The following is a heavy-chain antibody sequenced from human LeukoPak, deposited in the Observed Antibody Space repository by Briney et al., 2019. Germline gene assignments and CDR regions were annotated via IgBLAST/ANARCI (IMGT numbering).Heavy chain of an antibody. CDR1: GGSISSSSYY. V-gene: IGHV4-39*07. D-gene: IGHD3-9*01. Sequence: SETLSLTCTVSGGSISSSSYYWGWIRQPPGKGLEWIGSIYHSGSTYYNPSLKSRVTISVDTSKNQFSLKLSSVTAADTAVYYCARGPGLTGPFDYWGQGTLVTVSS. CDR2: IYHSGST. J-gene: IGHJ4*02. CDR3: ARGPGLTGPFDY.